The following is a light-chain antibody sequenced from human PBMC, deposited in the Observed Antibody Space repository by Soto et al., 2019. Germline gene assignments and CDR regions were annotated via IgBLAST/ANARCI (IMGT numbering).Light chain of an antibody. CDR3: SSYTSSSTVV. Sequence: QSALTQPASVSGSPGQSITISCTGTSSDVGGYNYVSWYQQHPGKAPKVMIYDVSNRPSWVSNRFSGSKSGNTASLTISGLQAEDEADYYCSSYTSSSTVVFGGGTKVTVL. J-gene: IGLJ3*02. CDR2: DVS. CDR1: SSDVGGYNY. V-gene: IGLV2-14*01.